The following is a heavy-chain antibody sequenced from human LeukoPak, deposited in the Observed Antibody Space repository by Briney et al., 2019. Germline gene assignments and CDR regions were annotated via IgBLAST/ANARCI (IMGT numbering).Heavy chain of an antibody. V-gene: IGHV1-69*01. CDR2: IIPIFGTA. CDR3: ARDRPYYDDPYYYYGMDV. J-gene: IGHJ6*02. CDR1: GGTFSSYA. Sequence: SVKVSCKDSGGTFSSYAISWVRQAPGQGLEWMGGIIPIFGTANYAQKFQGRVTITADESTSTAYMELSSLRSEDTAVYYCARDRPYYDDPYYYYGMDVWGQGTTVTVSS. D-gene: IGHD3-22*01.